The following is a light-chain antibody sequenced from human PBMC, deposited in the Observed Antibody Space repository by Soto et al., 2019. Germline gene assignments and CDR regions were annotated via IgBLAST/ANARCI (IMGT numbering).Light chain of an antibody. J-gene: IGKJ1*01. Sequence: DIQMTQSPSTLSGSVGDRVTITCRASQTISSWLAWYQQKPGNAPKLLIYKASTLKSGVRSRFSGSGSGTEFNLTISSLQPDDFATYYRQHYNSYSEAFGQGTKVEL. V-gene: IGKV1-5*03. CDR1: QTISSW. CDR2: KAS. CDR3: QHYNSYSEA.